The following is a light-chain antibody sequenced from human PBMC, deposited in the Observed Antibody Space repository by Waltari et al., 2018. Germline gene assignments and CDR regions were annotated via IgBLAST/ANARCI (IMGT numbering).Light chain of an antibody. CDR3: SSYAGSNNLL. J-gene: IGLJ2*01. CDR2: EVT. V-gene: IGLV2-8*01. CDR1: SSDVGGYNH. Sequence: QSALTQPPSASGSPGQSVTISCTGTSSDVGGYNHVSWYQQHPGKAPTVVIYEVTKRPEVVPDRFSGSKSGNTASLTVSGLQAEDEADYYCSSYAGSNNLLFGGGTKLTVL.